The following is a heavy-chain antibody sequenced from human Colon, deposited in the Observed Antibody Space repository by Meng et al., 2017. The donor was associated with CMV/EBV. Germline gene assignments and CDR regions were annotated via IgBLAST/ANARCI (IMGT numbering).Heavy chain of an antibody. Sequence: GESLKISCAASGFTFSYYWMHWVRQAPGKGLMWVSCIKNDGTRATYADSVRGRFTISRDNARNTLYLQMDSVRVEDTAVDYCARDVGSSTSMDYWGQGTLVTVSS. CDR1: GFTFSYYW. CDR2: IKNDGTRA. D-gene: IGHD6-6*01. J-gene: IGHJ4*02. V-gene: IGHV3-74*01. CDR3: ARDVGSSTSMDY.